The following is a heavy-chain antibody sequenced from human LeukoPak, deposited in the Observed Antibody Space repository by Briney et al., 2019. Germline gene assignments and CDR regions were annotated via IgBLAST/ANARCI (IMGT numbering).Heavy chain of an antibody. V-gene: IGHV3-66*01. D-gene: IGHD3-22*01. CDR3: ATSSIPGIVVGHDY. Sequence: GGSLRLSCAASGFTVSRYYMSWVRQAPGKGLEWVSVVYSDGTTYHADSVKGRFSISRDSSKNTLYLQMNNLRAEDTAVYYCATSSIPGIVVGHDYWGQGTLVTVSS. CDR1: GFTVSRYY. J-gene: IGHJ4*02. CDR2: VYSDGTT.